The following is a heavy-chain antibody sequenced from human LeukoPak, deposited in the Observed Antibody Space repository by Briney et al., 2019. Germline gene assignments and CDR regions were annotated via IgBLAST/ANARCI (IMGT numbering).Heavy chain of an antibody. CDR3: ATGITMVRGGFDYYYGIDV. J-gene: IGHJ6*04. CDR2: IVAGSGNT. V-gene: IGHV1-58*01. CDR1: GFTFTSFA. Sequence: SVKVSCQASGFTFTSFAVQWVRQARGQRLEWIGWIVAGSGNTIYAQKFQGRVTMTEDTSTDTAYMELSSLRSEDTAVYYCATGITMVRGGFDYYYGIDVWGKGTTVTVSS. D-gene: IGHD3-10*01.